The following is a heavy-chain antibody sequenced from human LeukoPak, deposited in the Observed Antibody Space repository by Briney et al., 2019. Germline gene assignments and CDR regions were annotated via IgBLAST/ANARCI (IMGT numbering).Heavy chain of an antibody. D-gene: IGHD5-12*01. CDR1: GYTFTSYY. V-gene: IGHV1-8*03. Sequence: ASVKVSCKASGYTFTSYYMHWVRQAPGQGLEWMGWMNPNSGNTGYAQKFQGRVTITRNTSISTAYMELSSLRSEDTAVYYCARANSGYDHPPSYYYYMDVWGKGTTVTVSS. J-gene: IGHJ6*03. CDR3: ARANSGYDHPPSYYYYMDV. CDR2: MNPNSGNT.